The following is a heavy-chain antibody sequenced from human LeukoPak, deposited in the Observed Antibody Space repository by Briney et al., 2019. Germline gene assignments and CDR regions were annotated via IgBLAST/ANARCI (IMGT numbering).Heavy chain of an antibody. CDR2: ISDRGHRT. V-gene: IGHV3-23*01. Sequence: PGGSLRLSCAASGFTFSRYTMTWVRQAPGKGLEWVSGISDRGHRTYYADSVKGRFTISRDNSKNTLYLQMNSLRAEDTAVYYCAKEFRAGRSFDYWGQGTLVTVSS. CDR1: GFTFSRYT. D-gene: IGHD5-24*01. CDR3: AKEFRAGRSFDY. J-gene: IGHJ4*02.